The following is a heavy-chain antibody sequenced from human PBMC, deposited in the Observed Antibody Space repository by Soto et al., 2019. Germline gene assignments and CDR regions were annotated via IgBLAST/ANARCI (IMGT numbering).Heavy chain of an antibody. Sequence: EVQLVESGGGLVQPGGSLRLSCAASGFTFTSYWMSWVRQAPGKGLEWVANIKQDGSGKYYVDSVGGRFTISRDNAKNSLYLQMNSLRAEDTAVYYCARDFEGSYGYGPFDYWGQGTLVTVSS. J-gene: IGHJ4*02. CDR2: IKQDGSGK. D-gene: IGHD5-18*01. V-gene: IGHV3-7*03. CDR3: ARDFEGSYGYGPFDY. CDR1: GFTFTSYW.